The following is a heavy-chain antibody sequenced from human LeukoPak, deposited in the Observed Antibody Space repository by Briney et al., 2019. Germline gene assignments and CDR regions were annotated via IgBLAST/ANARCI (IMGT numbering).Heavy chain of an antibody. CDR2: INHSGST. D-gene: IGHD3-10*01. CDR1: GGSFSGYY. Sequence: PSETLSLTCAVYGGSFSGYYWSWIRQPPGKGLEWIGEINHSGSTNYNPSLKSRVTILLDTSKNHFSLKLSSVTAADTAVYYCASLKEYYYGSGQDYWGQGTLVTVSS. CDR3: ASLKEYYYGSGQDY. V-gene: IGHV4-34*01. J-gene: IGHJ4*02.